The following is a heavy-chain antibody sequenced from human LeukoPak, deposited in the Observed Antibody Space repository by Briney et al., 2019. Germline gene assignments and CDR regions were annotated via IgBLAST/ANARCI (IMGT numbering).Heavy chain of an antibody. CDR2: ISYDGNNQ. V-gene: IGHV3-30*03. CDR3: AREGLGAAAGTFDY. CDR1: GYTFNTYG. Sequence: SGGSLRLSCEASGYTFNTYGMHWLRQAPGKGLEWVAVISYDGNNQYYTDSVKGRFTISRDNSKNTLSLQMNSLRAEDTAIYYCAREGLGAAAGTFDYWGQGTLVTVSS. J-gene: IGHJ4*02. D-gene: IGHD6-13*01.